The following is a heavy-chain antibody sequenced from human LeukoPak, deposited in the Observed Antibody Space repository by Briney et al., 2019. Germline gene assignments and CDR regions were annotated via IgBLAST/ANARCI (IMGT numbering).Heavy chain of an antibody. Sequence: SETLSLTCTVSGGSISSGSYYWSWIRQPAGKGLEWIGRICTSGSTNYNPSLKSRVTISIDTSKNQFSLKLSSVTAADTAVYYCARDQKLLESAFDIWGQGTMVTVSS. CDR1: GGSISSGSYY. V-gene: IGHV4-61*02. D-gene: IGHD1-26*01. CDR3: ARDQKLLESAFDI. CDR2: ICTSGST. J-gene: IGHJ3*02.